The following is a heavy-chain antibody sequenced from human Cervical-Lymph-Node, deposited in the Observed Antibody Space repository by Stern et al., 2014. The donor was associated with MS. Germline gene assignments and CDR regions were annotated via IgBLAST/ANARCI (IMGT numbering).Heavy chain of an antibody. D-gene: IGHD3-16*01. CDR3: ARGIYYDYAFDV. Sequence: EVQLVQSGGGLVQPGRSVRISCEASGFAVSSYYMSWVRQAPGKGLEWVSVLYGDERHYADAVKGRFTVSADSSKNTLYLQMESLRHDDTAVYYCARGIYYDYAFDVWGQGAVVTVSS. V-gene: IGHV3-66*02. J-gene: IGHJ3*01. CDR2: LYGDER. CDR1: GFAVSSYY.